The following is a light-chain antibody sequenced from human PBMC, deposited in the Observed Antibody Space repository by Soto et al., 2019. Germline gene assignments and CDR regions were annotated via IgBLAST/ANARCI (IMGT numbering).Light chain of an antibody. CDR1: QGISHY. J-gene: IGKJ1*01. V-gene: IGKV1-16*02. Sequence: DIQMTQSPSSLSASVGDRVPITCRASQGISHYLAWFQQKPGKAPKSLIYAESSLESGVPPKFSGSGSGTDFTRTISSLQPEDRATYYCQQYKSYPPTLGQVTKVEIK. CDR3: QQYKSYPPT. CDR2: AES.